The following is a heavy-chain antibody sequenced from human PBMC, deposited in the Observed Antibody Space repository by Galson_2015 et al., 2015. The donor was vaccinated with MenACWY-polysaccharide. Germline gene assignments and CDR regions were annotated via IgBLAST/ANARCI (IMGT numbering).Heavy chain of an antibody. D-gene: IGHD6-6*01. Sequence: QSGAEVKKPGASVKVSCKASGYTFTSYGISWVRQAPGKGLEWMGGFDPEDGETIYAQKFQGRVTMTEDTSTDTAYMELSSLRSEDTAVYYCATASIAARKYYYYGMDVWGQGTTVTVSS. CDR3: ATASIAARKYYYYGMDV. J-gene: IGHJ6*02. CDR1: GYTFTSYG. V-gene: IGHV1-24*01. CDR2: FDPEDGET.